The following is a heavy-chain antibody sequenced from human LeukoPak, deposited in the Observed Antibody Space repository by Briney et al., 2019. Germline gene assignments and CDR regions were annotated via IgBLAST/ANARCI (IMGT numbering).Heavy chain of an antibody. CDR3: AKDPGASVSGFYMDV. J-gene: IGHJ6*03. V-gene: IGHV3-30*02. CDR2: IWSDGNNR. Sequence: GGSLRLSCAASGFTFRNYGMHWVRQATGKGLEWVSFIWSDGNNRFCADSVKGRFTISRDNSKNMLYLQMDTLRAEDTALYYCAKDPGASVSGFYMDVWGKGTTVIVSS. CDR1: GFTFRNYG. D-gene: IGHD2-8*02.